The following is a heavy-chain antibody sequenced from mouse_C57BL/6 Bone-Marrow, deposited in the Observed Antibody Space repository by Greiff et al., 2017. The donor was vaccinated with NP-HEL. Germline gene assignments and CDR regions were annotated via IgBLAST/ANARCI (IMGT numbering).Heavy chain of an antibody. J-gene: IGHJ3*01. D-gene: IGHD2-4*01. CDR3: ARGDYDYDGFAY. CDR1: GYSFTSYY. Sequence: LQESGPELVKPGASVKISCKASGYSFTSYYIHWVKQRPGQGLEWIGWIYPGSGNTKYNEKFKGKATLTADTSSSTAYMQLSSLTSEDSAVYYCARGDYDYDGFAYWGQGTLVTVSA. V-gene: IGHV1-66*01. CDR2: IYPGSGNT.